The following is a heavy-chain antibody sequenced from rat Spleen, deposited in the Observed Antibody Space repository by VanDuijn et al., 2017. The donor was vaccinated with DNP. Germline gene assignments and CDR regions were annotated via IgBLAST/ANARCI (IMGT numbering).Heavy chain of an antibody. Sequence: EVQLVESGGGLVQPGRSLKISCVASEFTFRRSDVAWVRQAPTTGLEWVASINPDGGSTYYRDSVKGRFTISRDNAKNTLSLQMDSLRSEETATYYCARHGEIRGSFDYWGHGVMVTVSS. J-gene: IGHJ2*01. CDR2: INPDGGST. V-gene: IGHV5S13*01. D-gene: IGHD4-4*01. CDR3: ARHGEIRGSFDY. CDR1: EFTFRRSD.